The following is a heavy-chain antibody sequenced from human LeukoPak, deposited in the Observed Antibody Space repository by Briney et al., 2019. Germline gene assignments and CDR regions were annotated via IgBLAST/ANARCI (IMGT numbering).Heavy chain of an antibody. V-gene: IGHV3-23*01. J-gene: IGHJ4*02. CDR3: AKDRSYYDSSGYIYYFDY. CDR1: GFTFSSYA. Sequence: GGSLRLSCAASGFTFSSYAMSWVRQAPGKGLEWVSAISGSGGSTYYADSVKGRFTISRDNSKNTLYLQMNSLRAEDTAVYYCAKDRSYYDSSGYIYYFDYWGQGTLVTVSS. D-gene: IGHD3-22*01. CDR2: ISGSGGST.